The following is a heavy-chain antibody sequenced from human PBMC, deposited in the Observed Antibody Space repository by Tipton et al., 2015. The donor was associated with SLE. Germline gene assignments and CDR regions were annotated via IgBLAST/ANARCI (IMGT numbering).Heavy chain of an antibody. CDR2: INHSGST. Sequence: TLSLTCAVYGGSFSGYYWSWIRQPPGKGLEWIGEINHSGSTNYNPSLKSRVTISVDTSKNQFSLKLSSVTAADTAVYYCARVSYYDSSGYPNWFDPWGQGTLVTVSS. CDR1: GGSFSGYY. J-gene: IGHJ5*02. D-gene: IGHD3-22*01. CDR3: ARVSYYDSSGYPNWFDP. V-gene: IGHV4-34*01.